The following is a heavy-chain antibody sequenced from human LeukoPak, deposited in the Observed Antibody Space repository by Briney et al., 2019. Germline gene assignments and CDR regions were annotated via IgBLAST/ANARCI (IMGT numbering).Heavy chain of an antibody. J-gene: IGHJ4*02. Sequence: GGSLRLSCAASGFTVSSNYMSWVRQAPGKGLEWVSVIYSGGSTYYADSVKGRFTISRDNSKNTLYLQMNSLRAEDTAVYYCARAPKRILTGYYFDYWGQGTLVTVPS. CDR1: GFTVSSNY. CDR3: ARAPKRILTGYYFDY. V-gene: IGHV3-66*01. D-gene: IGHD3-9*01. CDR2: IYSGGST.